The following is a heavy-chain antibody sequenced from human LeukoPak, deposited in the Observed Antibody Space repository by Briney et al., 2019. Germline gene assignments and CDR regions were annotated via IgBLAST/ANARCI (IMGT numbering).Heavy chain of an antibody. V-gene: IGHV1-8*01. CDR1: GYTFTSYD. J-gene: IGHJ4*02. CDR3: ARERPRTCYFDY. CDR2: MNPNSGNT. Sequence: GASVKVSCKASGYTFTSYDIKWVRQATGQGLEWMGWMNPNSGNTGYAQKFQGRVTMTRNTSISTAYMELSALRSEDTAVYYCARERPRTCYFDYWGQGTLVTVSS. D-gene: IGHD2-2*01.